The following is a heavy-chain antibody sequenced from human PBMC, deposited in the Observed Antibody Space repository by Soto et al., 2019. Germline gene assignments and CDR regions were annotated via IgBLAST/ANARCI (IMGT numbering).Heavy chain of an antibody. Sequence: SETLSLTCTVSGGSISSYYWSWIRQPPGKGLEWIGYIYYSGSTNYNPSLKSRVTISVDTSKNQFSLKLSSVTAADTAVYYCARVEYRSSSYRNCFDPWGQGTLVTVSS. CDR1: GGSISSYY. CDR3: ARVEYRSSSYRNCFDP. J-gene: IGHJ5*02. D-gene: IGHD6-6*01. CDR2: IYYSGST. V-gene: IGHV4-59*01.